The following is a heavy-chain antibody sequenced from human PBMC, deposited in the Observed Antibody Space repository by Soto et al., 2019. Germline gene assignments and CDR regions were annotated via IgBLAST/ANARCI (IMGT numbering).Heavy chain of an antibody. V-gene: IGHV3-30-3*01. CDR2: ISYDGSNK. Sequence: GGSLRLSCAASGFTFSSYAMHWVRQAPGKGLEWVAVISYDGSNKYYADSVKGRFTISRDNSKNTLYLQMNSLRAEDTAVYYCARDRQSGWFDPWGQGTLVTVSS. CDR3: ARDRQSGWFDP. J-gene: IGHJ5*02. CDR1: GFTFSSYA.